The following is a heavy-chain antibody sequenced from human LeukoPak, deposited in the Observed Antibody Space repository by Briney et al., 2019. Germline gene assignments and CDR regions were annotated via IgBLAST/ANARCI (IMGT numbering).Heavy chain of an antibody. J-gene: IGHJ4*02. D-gene: IGHD3-22*01. CDR3: ARGLGSYDSSELTGPMISF. Sequence: AASVKVSCKASGYTFTSYEINWVRQATGQGLEWMGWMNPNSGDTAYAQKFQGRITMTRSTSISTAYMELSSLRSEDTAVYYCARGLGSYDSSELTGPMISFWGQGTLVTVSS. V-gene: IGHV1-8*01. CDR1: GYTFTSYE. CDR2: MNPNSGDT.